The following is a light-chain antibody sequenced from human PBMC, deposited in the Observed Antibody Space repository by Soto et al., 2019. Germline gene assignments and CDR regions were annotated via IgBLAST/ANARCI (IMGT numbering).Light chain of an antibody. CDR2: AAS. Sequence: DIHLTQSPSSLSASVGXXXTXXXXSSXXINXXLNWYQPRPGKAPKLLIYAASSLQTGVPTRFSGAGAGTFFTLTISNLQLEDXASYYCQQSYGSPGAFGRGTKVEI. CDR3: QQSYGSPGA. V-gene: IGKV1-39*01. J-gene: IGKJ1*01. CDR1: XXINXX.